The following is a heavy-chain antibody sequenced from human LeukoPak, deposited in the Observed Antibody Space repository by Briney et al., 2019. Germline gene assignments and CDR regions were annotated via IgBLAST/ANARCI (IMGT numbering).Heavy chain of an antibody. Sequence: GGSLRLSCAASGFTFDDYAMHWVRQAPGKGLEWVSGISWNSGSIGYADSVKGRFTISRDNAKNSLYLQMNSLRAEDTALYYCAKDRGSGSYKAFDIWGQGTMVTVSS. J-gene: IGHJ3*02. CDR2: ISWNSGSI. CDR3: AKDRGSGSYKAFDI. D-gene: IGHD3-10*01. V-gene: IGHV3-9*01. CDR1: GFTFDDYA.